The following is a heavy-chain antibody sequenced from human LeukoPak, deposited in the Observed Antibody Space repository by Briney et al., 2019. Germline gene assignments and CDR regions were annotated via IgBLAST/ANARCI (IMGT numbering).Heavy chain of an antibody. J-gene: IGHJ4*02. CDR3: ARTGSSGYYYVY. D-gene: IGHD3-22*01. CDR1: GGSISSYY. CDR2: IYYSGST. V-gene: IGHV4-59*12. Sequence: NASETLSLTCTVSGGSISSYYWSWIRQPPGKGLEWIGYIYYSGSTNYNPSLKSRVTISVDTSKNQFSLKLSSVTAADTAVYYCARTGSSGYYYVYWGQGTLVTVSS.